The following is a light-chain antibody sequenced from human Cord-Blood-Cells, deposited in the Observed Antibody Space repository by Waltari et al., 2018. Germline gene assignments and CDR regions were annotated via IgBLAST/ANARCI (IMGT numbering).Light chain of an antibody. CDR1: SSDVGGYNY. CDR2: DVS. Sequence: QSALTQPASVSGSPGQSITISCTGTSSDVGGYNYVSWYQQHPGKAPKLMIYDVSNRPSGVVNRFSGSTSGNTASLTISGLQAEDEADYYCSSYTSSSTLVFGTGTKVTVL. J-gene: IGLJ1*01. CDR3: SSYTSSSTLV. V-gene: IGLV2-14*01.